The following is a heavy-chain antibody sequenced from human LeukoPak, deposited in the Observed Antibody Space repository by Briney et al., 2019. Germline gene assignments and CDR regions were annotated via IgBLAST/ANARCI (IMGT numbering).Heavy chain of an antibody. J-gene: IGHJ4*02. V-gene: IGHV1-69*06. D-gene: IGHD6-13*01. CDR3: ARCGGCLYSSSWGIDY. Sequence: GASVKVSCKASGGTFSSYAISWVRQAPGQGLEWMGGIIPIFGTANYAQKFQGRVTITADKSTSTAYMELSSLRSEDTAVYYCARCGGCLYSSSWGIDYWGQGTLVTVSS. CDR1: GGTFSSYA. CDR2: IIPIFGTA.